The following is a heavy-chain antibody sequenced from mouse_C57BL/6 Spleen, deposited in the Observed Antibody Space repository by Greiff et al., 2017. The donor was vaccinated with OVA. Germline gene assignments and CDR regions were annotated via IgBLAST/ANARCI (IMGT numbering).Heavy chain of an antibody. CDR2: IDPSDSYT. CDR3: ARSHSTPYYFDY. D-gene: IGHD2-5*01. Sequence: VQLQQPGAELVMPGASVELSCKASGYTFTSYWMHWVKQRPGQGLEWIGEIDPSDSYTNYNQKFKGKSTLTVDKSSSTAYMQISSLTSEDSAVYYCARSHSTPYYFDYWGQGTTLTVSS. CDR1: GYTFTSYW. V-gene: IGHV1-69*01. J-gene: IGHJ2*01.